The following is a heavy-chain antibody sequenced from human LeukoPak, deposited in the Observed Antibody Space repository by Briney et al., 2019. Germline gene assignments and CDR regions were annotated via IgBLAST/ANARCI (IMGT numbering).Heavy chain of an antibody. CDR1: GFSLSTSGVG. CDR3: AHRVFIAARPISIRYFDY. J-gene: IGHJ4*02. CDR2: IYWDGDN. V-gene: IGHV2-5*02. D-gene: IGHD6-6*01. Sequence: SGPTLVNPTQTLTLTCTFSGFSLSTSGVGVGWFRQPPGKALEWLALIYWDGDNRYSSSLKSRLTITKDTSKKQVVLTMTNMDPVDTATYYCAHRVFIAARPISIRYFDYWGQGTLVTVSS.